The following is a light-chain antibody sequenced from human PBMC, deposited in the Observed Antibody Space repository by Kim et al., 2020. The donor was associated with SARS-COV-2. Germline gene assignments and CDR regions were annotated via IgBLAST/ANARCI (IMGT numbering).Light chain of an antibody. J-gene: IGLJ3*02. CDR2: VNSDGSY. CDR3: QSWVSGSPQV. CDR1: SGHTSNA. V-gene: IGLV4-69*01. Sequence: QLVLTQSPSASASLGASVKLTCTLSSGHTSNAIAWHQRQSEKGPRFLMKVNSDGSYNKGDGISDRFSGSSSGADRYLTISSLHSEDEADYYCQSWVSGSPQVFGGGTQLTVL.